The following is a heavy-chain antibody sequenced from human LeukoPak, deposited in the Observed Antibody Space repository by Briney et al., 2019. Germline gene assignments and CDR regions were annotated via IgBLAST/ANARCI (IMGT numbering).Heavy chain of an antibody. CDR2: ISSSSSYI. CDR1: GFSFSSYS. J-gene: IGHJ4*02. CDR3: ARDLYAGDYDVDY. V-gene: IGHV3-21*01. D-gene: IGHD4-17*01. Sequence: GGSLRLSCAASGFSFSSYSMNWVRQAPGQGLEWVSSISSSSSYIYYADSVKGRFTISRDNAKNSLYLQMNSLRAEDTAVYYCARDLYAGDYDVDYWGQGTLVTVSS.